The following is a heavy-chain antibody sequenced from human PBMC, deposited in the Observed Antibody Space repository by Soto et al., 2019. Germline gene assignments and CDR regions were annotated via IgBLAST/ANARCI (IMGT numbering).Heavy chain of an antibody. CDR1: GGTFSSYA. V-gene: IGHV1-69*13. CDR3: ARTTRLIVGPPRDFDI. CDR2: IIPIFGTA. Sequence: SVKVSCKASGGTFSSYAISWVRQAPGQGLEWMGGIIPIFGTANYAQKFQGRVTITADESTSTAYMELSSLRSEDTAVYYCARTTRLIVGPPRDFDIWGQGTMFTVSS. J-gene: IGHJ3*02. D-gene: IGHD1-26*01.